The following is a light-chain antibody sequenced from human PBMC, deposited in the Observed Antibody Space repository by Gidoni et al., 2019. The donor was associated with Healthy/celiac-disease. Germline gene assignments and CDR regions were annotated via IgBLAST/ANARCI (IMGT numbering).Light chain of an antibody. CDR3: PQYNNWPSYT. CDR2: GAS. CDR1: QSVSSN. Sequence: IVMTQSPATLSVSPGERATLSCRASQSVSSNLAWYQQNPVQAPRLLIYGASTRATGIPARFSGSGSGTEFTLTISSLQSEDFAVYYCPQYNNWPSYTFGQWTKLEI. J-gene: IGKJ2*01. V-gene: IGKV3-15*01.